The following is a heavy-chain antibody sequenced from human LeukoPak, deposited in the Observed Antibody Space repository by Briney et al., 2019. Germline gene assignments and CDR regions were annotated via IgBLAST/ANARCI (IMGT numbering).Heavy chain of an antibody. CDR1: GFTFSDYY. J-gene: IGHJ3*02. CDR3: ARVLRGYYDFWSDAFDI. V-gene: IGHV3-11*04. D-gene: IGHD3-3*01. Sequence: GGSLRLSCAASGFTFSDYYMSWIRQAPGKGLEWVSYISSSGSTIYYADSVKGRFTISRDNAKNSLYLQMNSLRAEDTAVYYCARVLRGYYDFWSDAFDIWGQGTMVTVSS. CDR2: ISSSGSTI.